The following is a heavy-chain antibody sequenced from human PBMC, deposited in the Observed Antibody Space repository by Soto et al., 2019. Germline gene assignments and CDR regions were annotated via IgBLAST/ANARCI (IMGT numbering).Heavy chain of an antibody. CDR3: AKDRLGQLPDAFDI. J-gene: IGHJ3*02. V-gene: IGHV3-23*01. D-gene: IGHD1-1*01. Sequence: RPSCAASGFIFSNYVMTWGRHAPRKGLEWVSAISGSGDSTYYADSVKGRFTISRDNSKNTLYLQMNSLRAEDTAVYYCAKDRLGQLPDAFDIWGQGTMVTVSS. CDR1: GFIFSNYV. CDR2: ISGSGDST.